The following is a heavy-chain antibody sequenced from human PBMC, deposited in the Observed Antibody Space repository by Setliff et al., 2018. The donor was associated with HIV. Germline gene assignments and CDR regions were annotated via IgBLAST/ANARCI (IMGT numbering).Heavy chain of an antibody. J-gene: IGHJ4*02. Sequence: PSETLSLTCNVSGGSISSGDYYWSWIRQPPGKGLEWIGNIYYSGSTDYNPSLKSRVSISVDTSKKHFSLKLNSVTAVDTAVYYCARGADSTVIGLLYHFDSWGQGTLVTVSS. CDR2: IYYSGST. CDR3: ARGADSTVIGLLYHFDS. CDR1: GGSISSGDYY. D-gene: IGHD1-26*01. V-gene: IGHV4-30-4*01.